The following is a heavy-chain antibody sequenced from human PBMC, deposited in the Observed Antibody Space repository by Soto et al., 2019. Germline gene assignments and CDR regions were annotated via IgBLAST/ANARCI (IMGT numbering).Heavy chain of an antibody. CDR3: AKVPTYYDFWSGPNYFDY. Sequence: ASVKVSCKASGGTFSSYAISWVRQAPGQGLEWMGGIIPIFGTANYAQKFQGRVTITADESTSTAYMELSSLRSEDTAVYYCAKVPTYYDFWSGPNYFDYWGQGTLVTVSS. CDR1: GGTFSSYA. V-gene: IGHV1-69*13. J-gene: IGHJ4*02. CDR2: IIPIFGTA. D-gene: IGHD3-3*01.